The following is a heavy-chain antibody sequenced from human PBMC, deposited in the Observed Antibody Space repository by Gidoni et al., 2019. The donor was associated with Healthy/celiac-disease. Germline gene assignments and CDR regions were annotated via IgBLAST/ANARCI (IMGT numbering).Heavy chain of an antibody. D-gene: IGHD3-22*01. J-gene: IGHJ6*02. CDR3: ARSTMRGDPRDYGMDV. Sequence: QVQLVESGGGVVQPGRSLRLSCAASGFTFSSYAMHWVRQAPGKGLEWVAVISYDGSNKYDADSVKGRFTISRDNSKNTLYLQMNSLRAEDTAVYYCARSTMRGDPRDYGMDVWGQGTTVTVSS. V-gene: IGHV3-30*04. CDR2: ISYDGSNK. CDR1: GFTFSSYA.